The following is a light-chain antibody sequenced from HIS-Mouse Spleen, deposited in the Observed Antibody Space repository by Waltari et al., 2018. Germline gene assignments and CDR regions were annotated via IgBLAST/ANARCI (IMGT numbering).Light chain of an antibody. Sequence: DIEMTQAPSSLSASVGDSCTITCRASQSISSYLNWYQQQPRKAPKLLIYAASSLQSGVPSRFSGRGSGTDFTLTISSLPPEDFATYYCQQSYSTPFTFGPGTKVDIK. CDR1: QSISSY. V-gene: IGKV1-39*01. CDR2: AAS. CDR3: QQSYSTPFT. J-gene: IGKJ3*01.